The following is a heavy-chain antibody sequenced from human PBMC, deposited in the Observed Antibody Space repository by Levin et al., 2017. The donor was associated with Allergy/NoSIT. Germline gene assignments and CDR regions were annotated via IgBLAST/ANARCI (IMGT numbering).Heavy chain of an antibody. CDR1: GFTFTFYA. Sequence: ASVKVSCKASGFTFTFYAFTWVRQAPGQGLEWMGWISPYNGDTKYAQKFQDRVTMTTDTSTSTAYMERRSLRYDDTAVYYCAREMAETAADTFDFWGQGTMVTVSS. CDR3: AREMAETAADTFDF. J-gene: IGHJ3*01. D-gene: IGHD2-8*01. V-gene: IGHV1-18*01. CDR2: ISPYNGDT.